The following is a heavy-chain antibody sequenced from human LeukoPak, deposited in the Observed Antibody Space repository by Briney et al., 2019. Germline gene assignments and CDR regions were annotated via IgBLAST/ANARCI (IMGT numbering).Heavy chain of an antibody. Sequence: PGTSLRLSCAVSGFTISSHGMHWVRQAPGKGPEWVAMIANHGNTEYYGDSVKGRFTISRDNSKNTLYLQMDSLRAKDTAVYHCAKDWGSGGWYNYFDPWGQGTLVTVSS. D-gene: IGHD6-19*01. CDR3: AKDWGSGGWYNYFDP. J-gene: IGHJ5*02. V-gene: IGHV3-30*18. CDR2: IANHGNTE. CDR1: GFTISSHG.